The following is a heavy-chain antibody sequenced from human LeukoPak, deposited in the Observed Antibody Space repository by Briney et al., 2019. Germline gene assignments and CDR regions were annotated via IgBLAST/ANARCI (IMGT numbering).Heavy chain of an antibody. CDR3: AREGYDFWSGYYIHYYYGMDV. Sequence: GGSLRLSCAASGFTFSSHAMHWVRQAPGKGLEWVAIMSYDGSSKYYADSVKGRFTISRDNSKNTLYLQMNSLRAEDTAVYYCAREGYDFWSGYYIHYYYGMDVWDQGTTVTVSS. D-gene: IGHD3-3*01. CDR1: GFTFSSHA. CDR2: MSYDGSSK. V-gene: IGHV3-30-3*01. J-gene: IGHJ6*02.